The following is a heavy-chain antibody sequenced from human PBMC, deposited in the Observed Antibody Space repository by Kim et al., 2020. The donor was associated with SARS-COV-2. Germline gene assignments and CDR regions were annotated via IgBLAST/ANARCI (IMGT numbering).Heavy chain of an antibody. CDR2: MNPNSGNT. V-gene: IGHV1-8*01. J-gene: IGHJ5*02. D-gene: IGHD2-15*01. CDR3: ARVVVHEVVAAIQWFDP. Sequence: ASVKVSCKASGYTFTSYDINWVRQATGQGLEWMGWMNPNSGNTGYAQKFQGRVTMTRNTSISTAYMELSSLRSEDTAVYYCARVVVHEVVAAIQWFDPWGQGTLVTVSS. CDR1: GYTFTSYD.